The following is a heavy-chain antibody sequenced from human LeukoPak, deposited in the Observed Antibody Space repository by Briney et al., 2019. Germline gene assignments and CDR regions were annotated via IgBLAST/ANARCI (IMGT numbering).Heavy chain of an antibody. CDR1: GGTFSSYA. CDR3: ASVGTTVAQTEYEYVDY. J-gene: IGHJ4*02. D-gene: IGHD6-19*01. V-gene: IGHV1-69*04. CDR2: IIPILGIA. Sequence: SVKVSCKASGGTFSSYAISWVRQAPGQGLEWMGRIIPILGIANYAQKFQGRVTITADKSTSTTYMELSSLRSEDTAVYYCASVGTTVAQTEYEYVDYWGQGTLVTVSS.